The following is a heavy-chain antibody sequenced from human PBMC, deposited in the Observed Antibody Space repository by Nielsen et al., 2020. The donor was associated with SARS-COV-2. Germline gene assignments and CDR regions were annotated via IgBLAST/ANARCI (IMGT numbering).Heavy chain of an antibody. D-gene: IGHD3-10*01. V-gene: IGHV3-15*01. J-gene: IGHJ4*02. CDR3: TTGPNYYGSGSRTDY. Sequence: GGSLRLSCAASGFTFSSYGMHWVRQAPGKGLEWVGRIKSKTDGGTTDYAAPVKGRFTISRDDSKNTLYLQMNSLKTEDTAVYYCTTGPNYYGSGSRTDYWGQGTLVTVSS. CDR2: IKSKTDGGTT. CDR1: GFTFSSYG.